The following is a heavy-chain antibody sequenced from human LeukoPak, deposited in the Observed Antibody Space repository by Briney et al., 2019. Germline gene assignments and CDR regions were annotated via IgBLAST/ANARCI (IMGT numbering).Heavy chain of an antibody. D-gene: IGHD6-13*01. V-gene: IGHV3-23*01. Sequence: GGSLRLSCAASGFTFSSYGMSWVRQAPGKGLEWVSAISGSGGSTYYADSVKGRFTISRDNSKNTLYLQMNSLRAEDTAVYYCAKGGAAAGGEIYNWFDPWGQGTLVIVSS. CDR1: GFTFSSYG. CDR3: AKGGAAAGGEIYNWFDP. CDR2: ISGSGGST. J-gene: IGHJ5*02.